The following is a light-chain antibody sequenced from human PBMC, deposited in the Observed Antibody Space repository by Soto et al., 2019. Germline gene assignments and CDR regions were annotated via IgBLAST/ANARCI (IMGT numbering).Light chain of an antibody. Sequence: QSALTQPRSVSGSPGQSVTISCTGIISDVAGYNYVSWYQHHPGKAPKLLISDVTKRPSWVPDRFSGSKSGSTASLTISELQAEDEADYYCSSYAGSNNLVFGGGTQLTVL. CDR2: DVT. CDR1: ISDVAGYNY. CDR3: SSYAGSNNLV. V-gene: IGLV2-11*01. J-gene: IGLJ2*01.